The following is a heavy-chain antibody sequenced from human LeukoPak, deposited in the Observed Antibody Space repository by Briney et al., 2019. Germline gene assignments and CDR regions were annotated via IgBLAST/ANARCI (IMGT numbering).Heavy chain of an antibody. J-gene: IGHJ6*02. CDR2: IYSGGST. V-gene: IGHV3-66*02. Sequence: TGGSLRLSCAASGFTVSSNYMSWVRQAPGKGLEWVSVIYSGGSTYYADSVKGRFTISRDNSKNTLYLQMNSLRAEDTAVYYCARPRDINQDYYYGMDVWGQGTTVTVSS. CDR1: GFTVSSNY. D-gene: IGHD2-15*01. CDR3: ARPRDINQDYYYGMDV.